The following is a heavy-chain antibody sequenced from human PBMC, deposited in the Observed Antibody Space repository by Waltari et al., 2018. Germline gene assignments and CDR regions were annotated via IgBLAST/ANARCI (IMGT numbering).Heavy chain of an antibody. V-gene: IGHV4-39*01. CDR1: GGSITTNYN. Sequence: QLQLQESGPGLVRPSETLSLTCTVSGGSITTNYNWAWIRQPPGKGRAGMGHMQYRGSTFYNPSLMIRVTISLDTSKNQFSLTLTSVDAADTAVYFCGRIAFGDDGGYFQYWGQGTLVTVSS. CDR3: GRIAFGDDGGYFQY. CDR2: MQYRGST. D-gene: IGHD4-17*01. J-gene: IGHJ1*01.